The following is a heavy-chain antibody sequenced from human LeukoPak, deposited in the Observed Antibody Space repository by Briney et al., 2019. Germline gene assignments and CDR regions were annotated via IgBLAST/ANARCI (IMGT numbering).Heavy chain of an antibody. CDR3: AHHVRRRWFGDYFDY. CDR1: GVSLSTSGVG. J-gene: IGHJ4*02. Sequence: VFGPTLVKPTQTLTLTCTFSGVSLSTSGVGVGWIRQPPGKALEWLTLIYWNEGKRYSPSLQTRLTPANNTSHNQVVLTTTNRDPVDTATYHCAHHVRRRWFGDYFDYWPQGTVLTVSS. CDR2: IYWNEGK. D-gene: IGHD3-10*01. V-gene: IGHV2-5*01.